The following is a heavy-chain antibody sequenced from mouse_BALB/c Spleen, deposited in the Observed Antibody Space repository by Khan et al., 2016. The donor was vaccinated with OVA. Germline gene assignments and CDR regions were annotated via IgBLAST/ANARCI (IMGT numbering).Heavy chain of an antibody. CDR1: GYSITSEYA. CDR3: ARKDYYDYDPFPY. Sequence: VQLKESGPGLVKPSQSLSLTRTVTGYSITSEYAWNWIRQFPGNKLEWMGYINYSGNTRFNPSLKSRTSITRDTSKNQFFLQLNSVTTEDTATYYCARKDYYDYDPFPYGGQGTLVTVSA. J-gene: IGHJ3*01. CDR2: INYSGNT. V-gene: IGHV3-2*02. D-gene: IGHD2-4*01.